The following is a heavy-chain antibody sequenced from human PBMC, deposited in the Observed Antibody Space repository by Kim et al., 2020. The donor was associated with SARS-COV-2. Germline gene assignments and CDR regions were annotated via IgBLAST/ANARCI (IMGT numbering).Heavy chain of an antibody. CDR2: IYFTGTT. V-gene: IGHV4-59*01. CDR3: ARGKAGVGYYSSDSYYYMEV. Sequence: SETLSLTCSVSGGSINTNYWSWIRQAPGKGLEWIGYIYFTGTTNYNPSLNSRVIISVDTSKKQFSLKMTSVTAADSAVYYCARGKAGVGYYSSDSYYYMEVWGQGTTVTVSS. D-gene: IGHD3-3*01. CDR1: GGSINTNY. J-gene: IGHJ6*03.